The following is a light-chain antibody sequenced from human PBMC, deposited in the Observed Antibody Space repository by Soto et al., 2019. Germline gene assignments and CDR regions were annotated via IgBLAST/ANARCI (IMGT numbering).Light chain of an antibody. CDR3: SSYAGRNNVL. Sequence: QSVLTQPPPASGSPGQAVTISCTGTKSDIGSYNFVSWYQQHPGKAPKLIISEVSKRPSGVPERFSGSKSGNTASLTVSGLQAEDEADYYCSSYAGRNNVLFGGETKVTGL. V-gene: IGLV2-8*01. J-gene: IGLJ2*01. CDR1: KSDIGSYNF. CDR2: EVS.